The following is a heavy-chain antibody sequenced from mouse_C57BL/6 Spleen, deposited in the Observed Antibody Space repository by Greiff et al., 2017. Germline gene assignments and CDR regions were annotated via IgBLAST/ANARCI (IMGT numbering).Heavy chain of an antibody. Sequence: QVQLQQPGAELVMPGASVKLSCKASGYTFTSYWMHWVKQRPGQGLEWSGEIDPSDSYTNYNQKFKGKSTLTVDKSSSTAYMQLSSLTSEDSAVYYCARRGSYYGSRDWYFDVWGTGTTVTVSS. CDR2: IDPSDSYT. CDR3: ARRGSYYGSRDWYFDV. D-gene: IGHD1-1*01. V-gene: IGHV1-69*01. CDR1: GYTFTSYW. J-gene: IGHJ1*03.